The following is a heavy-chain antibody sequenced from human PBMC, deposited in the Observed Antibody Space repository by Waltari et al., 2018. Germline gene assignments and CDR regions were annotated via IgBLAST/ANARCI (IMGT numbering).Heavy chain of an antibody. J-gene: IGHJ4*02. V-gene: IGHV4-34*01. Sequence: QVQLQQWGAGLLKPSETLSLTCAVYGGSFSGYYWSWIRQPPGKGLEWIGEINHSGSTNYNPSLKSRVTISVDTSKNQFSLKLSSVTAADTAVYYCARGFRVRGVMFDYWGQGTLVTVSS. D-gene: IGHD3-10*01. CDR3: ARGFRVRGVMFDY. CDR2: INHSGST. CDR1: GGSFSGYY.